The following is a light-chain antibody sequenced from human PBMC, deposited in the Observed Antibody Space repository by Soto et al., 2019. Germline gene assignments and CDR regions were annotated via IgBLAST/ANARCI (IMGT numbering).Light chain of an antibody. CDR2: HAS. J-gene: IGKJ4*01. CDR3: QQYASSPLT. Sequence: EIVLTQSPGTLSLSPGERATLSCRASQSVGRDYLAWYQQKPGQAPRLLIYHASNRATGIPDRFSGSGSGTDFTLTISRLEPEDVADFYCQQYASSPLTFGGGTKVAIK. CDR1: QSVGRDY. V-gene: IGKV3-20*01.